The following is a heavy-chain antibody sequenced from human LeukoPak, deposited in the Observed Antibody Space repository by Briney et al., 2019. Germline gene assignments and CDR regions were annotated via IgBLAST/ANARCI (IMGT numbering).Heavy chain of an antibody. CDR1: GSTFSSYS. CDR2: ISSSSSYI. Sequence: GGSLRLSCAASGSTFSSYSMNWVRQAPEKGLEWVSSISSSSSYIYYADSVKGRFTISRDNAKNSLYLQMNSLRAEDTAVYYCARGEEKYSSSWYNYWGQGTLVTVSS. J-gene: IGHJ4*02. V-gene: IGHV3-21*01. CDR3: ARGEEKYSSSWYNY. D-gene: IGHD6-13*01.